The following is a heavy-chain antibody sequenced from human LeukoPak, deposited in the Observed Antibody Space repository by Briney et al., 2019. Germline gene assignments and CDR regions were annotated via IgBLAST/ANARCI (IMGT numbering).Heavy chain of an antibody. V-gene: IGHV3-11*01. D-gene: IGHD3-10*01. Sequence: GGSLRLSCAASGFTFSDYYMSWIRQAPGKGLEWVSYISSSGSTIYYADSVKGRFTISRDNAKNSLYLQMNCLRAEDTAVYYCARAHQASLWFGESINYYYYGMDVWGQGTTVTVSS. CDR3: ARAHQASLWFGESINYYYYGMDV. CDR1: GFTFSDYY. J-gene: IGHJ6*02. CDR2: ISSSGSTI.